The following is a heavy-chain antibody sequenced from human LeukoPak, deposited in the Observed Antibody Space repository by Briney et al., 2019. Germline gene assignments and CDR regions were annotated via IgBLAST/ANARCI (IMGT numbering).Heavy chain of an antibody. Sequence: GGSLRLSCAASGFTFSSYAMSWVRQAPGKGLELVSAISGSGGSTYYADSVKGRFTISRDNSKNTLYLQMNLLISYDTAVYYFAKVRWYGDYWGQGTLVTVSS. D-gene: IGHD6-13*01. J-gene: IGHJ4*02. CDR1: GFTFSSYA. CDR2: ISGSGGST. CDR3: AKVRWYGDY. V-gene: IGHV3-23*01.